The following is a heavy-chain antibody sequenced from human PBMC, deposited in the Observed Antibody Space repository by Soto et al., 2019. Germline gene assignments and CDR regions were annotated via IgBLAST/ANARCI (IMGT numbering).Heavy chain of an antibody. D-gene: IGHD4-17*01. Sequence: PGGSRRLSCAASGFTFSSYSMNWVRQAPGKGLEWVSYISSSSSTIYYADSVKGRYTISRDNAKNSLYLQMNSLRAEDTAVYYCAREDDYLNWFDPWGQGTLVTVSS. CDR3: AREDDYLNWFDP. J-gene: IGHJ5*02. CDR1: GFTFSSYS. CDR2: ISSSSSTI. V-gene: IGHV3-48*01.